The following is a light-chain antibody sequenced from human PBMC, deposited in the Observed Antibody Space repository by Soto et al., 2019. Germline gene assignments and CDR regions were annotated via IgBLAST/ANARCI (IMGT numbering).Light chain of an antibody. CDR2: DVS. V-gene: IGLV2-14*01. CDR1: SSDVGGYNY. CDR3: SSYTSSSTPL. Sequence: QSALTQPASVSGSPGQSITISCTGTSSDVGGYNYVSWYQQHPGKAPKLMIYDVSNRPSGVSNRFSGSKSGNTASLTISGLQAEDEADYYCSSYTSSSTPLIGGGTKLTGL. J-gene: IGLJ2*01.